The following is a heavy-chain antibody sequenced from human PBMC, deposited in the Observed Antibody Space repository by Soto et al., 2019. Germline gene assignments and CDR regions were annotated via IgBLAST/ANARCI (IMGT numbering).Heavy chain of an antibody. D-gene: IGHD6-19*01. Sequence: GGSLRLSCGGSGFRVSTKYMGWVRQAPGRGLQWVSFIYSDGSTYYADSVEGRFTISRDNSKNTVSLQMNSLRAEDTAVYFCAREPGRAVADTLGYWGPGTLVTVSS. CDR3: AREPGRAVADTLGY. CDR1: GFRVSTKY. V-gene: IGHV3-66*01. CDR2: IYSDGST. J-gene: IGHJ4*02.